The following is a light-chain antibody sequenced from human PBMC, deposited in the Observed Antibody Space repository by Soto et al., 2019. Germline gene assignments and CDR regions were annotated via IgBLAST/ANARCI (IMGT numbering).Light chain of an antibody. J-gene: IGKJ4*01. V-gene: IGKV2-28*01. Sequence: DIVMTQSPLSLPVTPGEPASISCRSSQSLLHSNGYNYLDWYLQKPGQSPQLLIYLGSNRASGVLDRFSASGSGTHFTLKVSSVEAEDVGVYYCMQALQTPRTFGGGTKVGIK. CDR2: LGS. CDR3: MQALQTPRT. CDR1: QSLLHSNGYNY.